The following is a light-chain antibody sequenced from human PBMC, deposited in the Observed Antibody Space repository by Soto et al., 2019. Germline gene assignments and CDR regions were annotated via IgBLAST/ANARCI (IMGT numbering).Light chain of an antibody. CDR3: CSYAGSYTLYV. Sequence: QSALTQPRSVSGSPGQSVTVSCTGTSSDVGGYDFVSWYQQHPAKAPKLVIFDVNKRPSGVPDRFPGSKSGNTASLTISGLRAEDEADYYCCSYAGSYTLYVFGTGTKLTVL. CDR2: DVN. J-gene: IGLJ1*01. CDR1: SSDVGGYDF. V-gene: IGLV2-11*01.